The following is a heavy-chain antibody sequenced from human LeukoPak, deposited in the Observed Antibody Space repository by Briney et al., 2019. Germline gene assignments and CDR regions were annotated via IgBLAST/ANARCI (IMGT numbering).Heavy chain of an antibody. CDR3: ARGYDFLDY. CDR1: GGSISSGSYY. Sequence: PSETLSLTCTVSGGSISSGSYYWSWIRQPAGKGLEWIGRIYTSGSTNYNPSLKSRVTISVDTSKNQFSLKLSSVTAADTAVYYCARGYDFLDYWGQGTLVTVSS. CDR2: IYTSGST. V-gene: IGHV4-61*02. D-gene: IGHD5-12*01. J-gene: IGHJ4*02.